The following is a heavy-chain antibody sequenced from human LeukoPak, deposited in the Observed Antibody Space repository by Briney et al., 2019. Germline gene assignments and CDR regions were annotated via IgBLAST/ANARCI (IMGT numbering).Heavy chain of an antibody. J-gene: IGHJ4*02. D-gene: IGHD2-21*01. CDR1: GFTFNNYD. V-gene: IGHV3-13*01. Sequence: GGSLRLSCAASGFTFNNYDMHWVRQVTGKGLEWVSSIGTTGDTHYSDSVKGRFTISRDNAKNSVYLQMNSLRAGDTAAYYCTREKAYCGTKCYYDYWGQGTQVTVSS. CDR2: IGTTGDT. CDR3: TREKAYCGTKCYYDY.